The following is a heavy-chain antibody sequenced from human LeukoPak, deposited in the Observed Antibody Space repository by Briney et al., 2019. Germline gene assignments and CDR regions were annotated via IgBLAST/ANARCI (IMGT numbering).Heavy chain of an antibody. CDR2: ISSNGGST. J-gene: IGHJ5*02. Sequence: PGGSLRLSCAASGFTFSSYEMNWVRQAPGKGLEYVSAISSNGGSTYYADSVKGRFTISRDNSKNTLYLQMSSLRAEDTAVYYCVKSSSWYVNWFDPWGQGTLVTVSS. D-gene: IGHD6-13*01. CDR3: VKSSSWYVNWFDP. V-gene: IGHV3-64D*06. CDR1: GFTFSSYE.